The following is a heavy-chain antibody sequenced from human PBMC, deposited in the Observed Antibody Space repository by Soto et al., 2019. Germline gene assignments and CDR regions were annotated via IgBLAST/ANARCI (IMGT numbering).Heavy chain of an antibody. V-gene: IGHV3-13*01. CDR2: IGFTGDA. D-gene: IGHD6-19*01. CDR3: ARALAVGAPRLRAFDL. J-gene: IGHJ3*01. CDR1: GFILSSHD. Sequence: EVQLEESGGGLVQPGGSLRLSCAGSGFILSSHDMHWVRQVTGNGLEWVSAIGFTGDAYYSDSVKGRFTISRENAKNSLDLQISSRRVEDTAVYYCARALAVGAPRLRAFDLWGLGTMVTVSS.